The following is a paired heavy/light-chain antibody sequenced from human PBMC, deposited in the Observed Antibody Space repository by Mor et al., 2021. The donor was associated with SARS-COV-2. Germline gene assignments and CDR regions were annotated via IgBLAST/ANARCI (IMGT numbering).Light chain of an antibody. CDR3: QQYYSTPYS. CDR2: WAS. Sequence: DIVMTQSPDSLAVSLGERATINCKSSQNILYSSNNKNYLAWYQQQPGQAPKLLIYWASTRESGVPDRFSGSGSGTDFTLTISSLQAEDVAVYYCQQYYSTPYSFGQGTKLEIK. CDR1: QNILYSSNNKNY. J-gene: IGKJ2*03. V-gene: IGKV4-1*01.
Heavy chain of an antibody. D-gene: IGHD3-3*01. CDR1: GDRISDNNAA. V-gene: IGHV6-1*01. CDR2: TYYRSKWYT. J-gene: IGHJ5*02. Sequence: QVQLQQSGPGLVKPSQTLSLTCVISGDRISDNNAAWNWIRQSPSRGLEWLGRTYYRSKWYTDYAASVKSRITINPDTSKNQFSLHLNSVTPEDTAVYYCTRHNWSGDNWFDPWGQGTLVTVSP. CDR3: TRHNWSGDNWFDP.